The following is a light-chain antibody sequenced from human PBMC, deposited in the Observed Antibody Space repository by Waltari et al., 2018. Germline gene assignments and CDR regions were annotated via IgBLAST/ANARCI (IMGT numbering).Light chain of an antibody. V-gene: IGLV1-40*01. CDR3: QSYDNSLRGSLL. CDR1: DSSNASFCV. Sequence: QSVLTQAPSVSGAPGQRVTISCPGGDSSNASFCVHWYQHLPGRVPKLLIYENTRRPSGVPDRFSGSKSGTSASLAIEGLQPEDEGDYYCQSYDNSLRGSLLFGGGTKVTV. CDR2: ENT. J-gene: IGLJ3*02.